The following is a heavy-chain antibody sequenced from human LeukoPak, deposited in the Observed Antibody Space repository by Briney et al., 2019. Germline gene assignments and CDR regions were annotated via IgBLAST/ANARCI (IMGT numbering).Heavy chain of an antibody. V-gene: IGHV1-46*01. CDR3: ARGDILTGYYYDY. J-gene: IGHJ4*02. CDR2: INPNGGST. CDR1: GYTFTSYY. D-gene: IGHD3-9*01. Sequence: ASEKVSCKASGYTFTSYYMHWVRQAPRQGLEWMGIINPNGGSTSYAQKFQGRVTMTRDTSTSTVYMELSSLRAEDTAVYYCARGDILTGYYYDYWGQGTLVTVSS.